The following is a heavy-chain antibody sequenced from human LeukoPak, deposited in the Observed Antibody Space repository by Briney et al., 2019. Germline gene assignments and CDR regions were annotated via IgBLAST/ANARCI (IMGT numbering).Heavy chain of an antibody. Sequence: SETLSLTCTVSGGSINSTGHCWAWLRQPPGKGLEWFGSVYYTGSTHKNPSLKSRVAMTVGTSKNQFSLKLSSVTAADTAIYFCARAGGMAYYYYHMDVWGKGTTVTVSS. CDR2: VYYTGST. CDR1: GGSINSTGHC. CDR3: ARAGGMAYYYYHMDV. J-gene: IGHJ6*03. V-gene: IGHV4-39*07. D-gene: IGHD5-24*01.